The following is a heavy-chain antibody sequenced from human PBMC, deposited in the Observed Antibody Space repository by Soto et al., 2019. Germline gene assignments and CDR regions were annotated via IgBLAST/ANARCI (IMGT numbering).Heavy chain of an antibody. Sequence: QITLKESGPTLVKPTQTHTLSCTFSEFSLSTSGVGVGWNRQPPGKALEWLALIYWDDHKPYSPSLKSRLTITKDISKKQVVLTMTNMDPVDTATYYCAHSQPYFFDFWGQGTLVTVSS. CDR2: IYWDDHK. CDR1: EFSLSTSGVG. V-gene: IGHV2-5*02. CDR3: AHSQPYFFDF. J-gene: IGHJ4*02. D-gene: IGHD2-2*01.